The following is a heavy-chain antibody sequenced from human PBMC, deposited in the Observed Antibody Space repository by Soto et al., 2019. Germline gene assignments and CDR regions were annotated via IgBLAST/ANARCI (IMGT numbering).Heavy chain of an antibody. Sequence: GGSLRLSCAASGFTFSSYGMHWVRQAPGKGLEWVAVIWYDGSNKYYADSVKGRFTISRDNSKNTLYLQMKSLRAEDTDVYYCAREFVVAGQLRVPFDIWCQGIMVTVS. D-gene: IGHD2-15*01. J-gene: IGHJ3*02. CDR3: AREFVVAGQLRVPFDI. CDR2: IWYDGSNK. CDR1: GFTFSSYG. V-gene: IGHV3-33*01.